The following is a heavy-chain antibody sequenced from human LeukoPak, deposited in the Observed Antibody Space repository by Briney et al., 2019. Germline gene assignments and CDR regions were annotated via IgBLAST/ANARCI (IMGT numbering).Heavy chain of an antibody. CDR3: AKDRYSASSTFTVNPFDF. CDR2: IRSDGRDK. J-gene: IGHJ4*02. V-gene: IGHV3-30*02. D-gene: IGHD5-12*01. CDR1: EFTFSSYG. Sequence: GGSLRLSCAASEFTFSSYGMNWVRQAPGKGLEWVAFIRSDGRDKYYADSVKGRFSIFRDNSKSTLDLQMNSLRVEDTAVYYCAKDRYSASSTFTVNPFDFWGQGILVTVSS.